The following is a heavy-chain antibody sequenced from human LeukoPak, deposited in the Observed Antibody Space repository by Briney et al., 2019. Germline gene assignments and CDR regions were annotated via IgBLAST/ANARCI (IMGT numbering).Heavy chain of an antibody. D-gene: IGHD6-13*01. Sequence: GGSLRLSCAASGFTFSSYSMNWVRQAPGKGLEWVSSISSSSSYIYYADSVKGRFTISRDNAKNSLYLQMNSLRAEDTAVYYCARALRTSIAAAGTWGQGTLVTDSS. CDR1: GFTFSSYS. CDR3: ARALRTSIAAAGT. V-gene: IGHV3-21*01. CDR2: ISSSSSYI. J-gene: IGHJ4*02.